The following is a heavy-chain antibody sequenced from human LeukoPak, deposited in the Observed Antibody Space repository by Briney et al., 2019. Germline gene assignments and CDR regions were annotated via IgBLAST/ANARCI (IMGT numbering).Heavy chain of an antibody. CDR3: ARASSSWYYFDY. D-gene: IGHD6-13*01. Sequence: SETLSLTCAVSGYSISSGYYWGWIRQPPGKGLEWIGSIYHSGSTYYNPSLKSRVTISVDKSKNQFSLELSSVTAADTAVYYCARASSSWYYFDYWGQGTLVTVSS. CDR1: GYSISSGYY. V-gene: IGHV4-38-2*01. CDR2: IYHSGST. J-gene: IGHJ4*02.